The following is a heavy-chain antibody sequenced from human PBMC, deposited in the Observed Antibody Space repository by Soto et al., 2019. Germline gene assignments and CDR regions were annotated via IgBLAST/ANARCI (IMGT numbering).Heavy chain of an antibody. J-gene: IGHJ5*02. CDR2: INPNSGGT. V-gene: IGHV1-2*04. CDR3: ARGILRNNWFDP. CDR1: GYTFTGYY. Sequence: XSVKVSCKASGYTFTGYYMHWGRQAPGQGLEWMGWINPNSGGTNYAQKFQGWVTMTRDTSISTAYMELSRLRSDDTAVYYCARGILRNNWFDPWGQGTLVTVSS. D-gene: IGHD3-3*01.